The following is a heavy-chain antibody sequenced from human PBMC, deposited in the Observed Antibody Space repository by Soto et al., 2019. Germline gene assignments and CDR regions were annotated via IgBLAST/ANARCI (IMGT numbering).Heavy chain of an antibody. V-gene: IGHV3-23*01. D-gene: IGHD1-1*01. CDR2: ISGSGGST. J-gene: IGHJ6*02. CDR1: GFTFSSYA. Sequence: EVQLLESGGGLVQPGGSLRLSCAASGFTFSSYAMSWVRQAPGKGLEWVSAISGSGGSTYYAASVKGRFTISRDNSKNTVYLQVSGLRAEDTAVYSCAKGWTRHACYDYGMDVWGQGTTVTVSS. CDR3: AKGWTRHACYDYGMDV.